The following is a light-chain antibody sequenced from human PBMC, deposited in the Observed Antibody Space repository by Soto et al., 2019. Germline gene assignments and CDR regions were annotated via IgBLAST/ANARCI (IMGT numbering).Light chain of an antibody. CDR2: DVS. CDR1: GSDVGTYNR. CDR3: SSYTSSSTYV. J-gene: IGLJ1*01. V-gene: IGLV2-18*02. Sequence: QSVLNQPPSVSGSPGQSVAISCTGTGSDVGTYNRVSWYQQPPGTAPQLMIYDVSDRPSGVPDRFSGSTSGNTASLTISGLQAEEEADYYCSSYTSSSTYVFGPGTKVPV.